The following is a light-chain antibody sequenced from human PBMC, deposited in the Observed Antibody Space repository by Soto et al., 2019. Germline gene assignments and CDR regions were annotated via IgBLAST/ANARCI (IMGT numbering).Light chain of an antibody. CDR2: GNS. V-gene: IGLV1-40*01. J-gene: IGLJ3*02. Sequence: QSVLTQPPSVSGAPGQRVTISCTGSSSNSGAGYHVHWYQQLPGTAPKLLIYGNSNRPSGVPDRFSGSKSGTSASLAITGLQAEDEADYYCQSYDSSLSGSVVFGGGTKLTVL. CDR3: QSYDSSLSGSVV. CDR1: SSNSGAGYH.